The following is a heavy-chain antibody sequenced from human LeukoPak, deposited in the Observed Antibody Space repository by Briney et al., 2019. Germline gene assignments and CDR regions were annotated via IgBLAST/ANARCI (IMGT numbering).Heavy chain of an antibody. CDR2: INPNSGGT. CDR3: ARSVYGSLVVDTPYYYYGMDV. D-gene: IGHD3-22*01. Sequence: RRASVKVSCKASGYTFTGYYMHWVRQAPGQGLEWMGWINPNSGGTNYAQKFQGRVTMTRDTSISTAYMELSRLRSDDTAVYYCARSVYGSLVVDTPYYYYGMDVWGQGTTVTVSS. J-gene: IGHJ6*02. CDR1: GYTFTGYY. V-gene: IGHV1-2*02.